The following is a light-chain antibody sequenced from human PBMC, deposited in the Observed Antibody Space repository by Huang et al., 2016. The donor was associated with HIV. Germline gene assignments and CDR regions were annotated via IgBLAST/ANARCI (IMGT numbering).Light chain of an antibody. CDR3: QQYSNWPT. CDR2: GAS. Sequence: EIVMTQSPATLSVSPGERATLSCRSSQRVSRNLAWYQLKPGQAPRRLIYGASTRATGIPARFSASGSGTEFTLSISSLQSEYVALYYGQQYSNWPTFGPGTKVDIK. V-gene: IGKV3-15*01. J-gene: IGKJ3*01. CDR1: QRVSRN.